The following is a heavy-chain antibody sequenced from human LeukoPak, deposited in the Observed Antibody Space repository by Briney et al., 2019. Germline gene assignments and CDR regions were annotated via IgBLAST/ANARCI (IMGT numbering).Heavy chain of an antibody. V-gene: IGHV1-18*01. CDR3: ARAPGGQQLPRRDWFDP. J-gene: IGHJ5*02. D-gene: IGHD6-13*01. CDR1: GSTFTSSG. CDR2: FSAYNSNT. Sequence: ASGKLCCTPSGSTFTSSGISWVRQAPGPRLGGRGWFSAYNSNTNYPKKLQGRVTMTTDTSTSTAYMELRSLRPDATAVYYCARAPGGQQLPRRDWFDPWGQGTLVTVSS.